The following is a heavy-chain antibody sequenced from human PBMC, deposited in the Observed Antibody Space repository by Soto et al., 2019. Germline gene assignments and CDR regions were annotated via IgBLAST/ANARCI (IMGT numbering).Heavy chain of an antibody. CDR1: GFSVRGNY. J-gene: IGHJ4*02. CDR3: AREKNYYYDTTGYYMGLFDS. Sequence: GGSLRLSCAASGFSVRGNYMSWVRQAPGKGLEWISFIYTGGGTFFADSVRGRFTVSRDSSKNTVSLHMNNLRAEVTVIYYCAREKNYYYDTTGYYMGLFDSWGQGTLVTVSS. V-gene: IGHV3-53*01. D-gene: IGHD3-22*01. CDR2: IYTGGGT.